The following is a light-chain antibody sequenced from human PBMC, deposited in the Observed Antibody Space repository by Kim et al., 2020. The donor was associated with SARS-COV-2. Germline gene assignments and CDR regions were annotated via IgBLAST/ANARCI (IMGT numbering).Light chain of an antibody. CDR2: DAS. J-gene: IGKJ4*01. Sequence: PGERATLSCRARQSVSSYLAWYQQKPGQATRLLIYDASNRATGIPARFSGSGAGTDFTLTISSLEPEDFAVYYCQQRSNWPPRVTFGGGTKVDIK. CDR1: QSVSSY. CDR3: QQRSNWPPRVT. V-gene: IGKV3-11*01.